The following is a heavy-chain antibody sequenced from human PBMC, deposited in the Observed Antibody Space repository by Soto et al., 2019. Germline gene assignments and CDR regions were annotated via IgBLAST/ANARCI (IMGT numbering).Heavy chain of an antibody. J-gene: IGHJ6*03. CDR3: ARGSWDDVSGHYYMDV. CDR2: TYYKSKWYY. V-gene: IGHV6-1*01. D-gene: IGHD1-1*01. Sequence: SQTLSLTCDISGDSVSSNCAGWNWTRQTPSRGLEWLGRTYYKSKWYYTYAASVKSRITVSPDTSKNQFSLQLTSVTPEDTAVYYCARGSWDDVSGHYYMDVWDKGTTVTVSS. CDR1: GDSVSSNCAG.